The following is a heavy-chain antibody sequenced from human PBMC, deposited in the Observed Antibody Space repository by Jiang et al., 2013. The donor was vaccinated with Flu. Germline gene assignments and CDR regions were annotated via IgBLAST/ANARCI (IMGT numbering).Heavy chain of an antibody. D-gene: IGHD3-10*01. CDR3: AFHYGSGSYFDY. J-gene: IGHJ4*02. V-gene: IGHV4-39*01. Sequence: PGLVKPSETLSLTCTVSGGSISGSNYYWGWIRQPPGKGLEWIGSIYYSGSTYYNPSLKSRVTISVDTSKNQFSLKLSSVTAADTAVYFCAFHYGSGSYFDYWGQGALVTVSS. CDR1: GGSISGSNYY. CDR2: IYYSGST.